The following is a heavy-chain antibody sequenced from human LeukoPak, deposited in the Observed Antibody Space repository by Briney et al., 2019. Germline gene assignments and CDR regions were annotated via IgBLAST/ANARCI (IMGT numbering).Heavy chain of an antibody. CDR3: AKGGGIWFGESYYFDY. J-gene: IGHJ4*02. V-gene: IGHV3-30*04. CDR2: ISYDGSNK. CDR1: GFTFSSYA. Sequence: PGGSLRLSCAASGFTFSSYAIHWVRQAPGKGLEWVAIISYDGSNKYYADSVKGRFTFSRDNSKNTLYLQMNSLRAEDTAVYYCAKGGGIWFGESYYFDYWGQGTLVTVSS. D-gene: IGHD3-10*01.